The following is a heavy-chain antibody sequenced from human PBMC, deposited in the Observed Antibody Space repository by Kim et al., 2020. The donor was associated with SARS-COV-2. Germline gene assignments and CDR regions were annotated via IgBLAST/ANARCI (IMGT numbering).Heavy chain of an antibody. D-gene: IGHD5-18*01. CDR1: GFTFSGSA. V-gene: IGHV3-73*01. CDR2: IRSKANSYAT. CDR3: TRRGNTAMQTYDY. Sequence: GGSLRLSCAASGFTFSGSAMHWVRQASGKGLEWVGRIRSKANSYATAYAASVKGRFTISRDDSKNTAYLQMNSLKTEDTAVYYCTRRGNTAMQTYDYWGQGTLVTVSS. J-gene: IGHJ4*02.